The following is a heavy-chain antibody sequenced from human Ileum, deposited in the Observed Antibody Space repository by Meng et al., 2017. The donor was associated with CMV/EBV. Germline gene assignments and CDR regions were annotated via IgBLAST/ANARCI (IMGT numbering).Heavy chain of an antibody. CDR3: ARAEEYYYDSRGYYFSDY. CDR1: SESFSVSY. J-gene: IGHJ4*02. D-gene: IGHD3-22*01. V-gene: IGHV4-34*01. Sequence: QVRLQPWGALLLKPPEILSLTCGVYSESFSVSYWSWIRQPPGKGLEWIGEINHSGSTNYNPSLKSRVTISADTSKNQFSLKLNSVTAADTALYYCARAEEYYYDSRGYYFSDYWGQGTLVTVSS. CDR2: INHSGST.